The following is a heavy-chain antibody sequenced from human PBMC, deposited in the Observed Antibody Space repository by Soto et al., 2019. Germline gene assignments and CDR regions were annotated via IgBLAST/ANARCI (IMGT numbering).Heavy chain of an antibody. CDR3: ARAYDFGGYSYGRAFDI. Sequence: QVQLVESGGGVVQPGRSLRLSCAASGFTFSSYAMHWVRQAPGKGLEWVAVISYDGSNKYYADSVKGRFTISRDNSKNTLYLQMNSLRAEDTAVYYCARAYDFGGYSYGRAFDIWGQGTMVTVSS. D-gene: IGHD5-18*01. V-gene: IGHV3-30-3*01. CDR2: ISYDGSNK. CDR1: GFTFSSYA. J-gene: IGHJ3*02.